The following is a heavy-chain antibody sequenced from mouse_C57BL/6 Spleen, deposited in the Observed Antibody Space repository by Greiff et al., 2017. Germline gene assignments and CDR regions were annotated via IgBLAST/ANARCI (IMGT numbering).Heavy chain of an antibody. J-gene: IGHJ4*01. CDR2: IDPSDSYT. CDR1: GYTFTSYW. D-gene: IGHD2-1*01. CDR3: ARSGGGGNYNYAMDY. V-gene: IGHV1-50*01. Sequence: QVQLQQPGAELVKPGASVKLSCKASGYTFTSYWMQWVKQRPGQGLEWIGEIDPSDSYTNYNQKFKGKATLTVDTSSSTAYMQLSSLTSEDSAVYYCARSGGGGNYNYAMDYWGQGTSVTVSS.